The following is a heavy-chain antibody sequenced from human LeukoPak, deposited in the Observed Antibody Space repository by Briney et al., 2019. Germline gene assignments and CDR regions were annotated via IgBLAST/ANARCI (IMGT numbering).Heavy chain of an antibody. CDR3: ARAIAAAGMAYYYYYYGMDV. CDR1: GFSVSSNY. J-gene: IGHJ6*02. V-gene: IGHV3-30-3*01. Sequence: GGSLRLSCAASGFSVSSNYMIWVRQAPGKGLEWVAVISYDGSNKYYADSVKGRFTISRDNSKNTLYLQMNSLRAEDTAVYYCARAIAAAGMAYYYYYYGMDVWGQGTTVTVSS. CDR2: ISYDGSNK. D-gene: IGHD6-13*01.